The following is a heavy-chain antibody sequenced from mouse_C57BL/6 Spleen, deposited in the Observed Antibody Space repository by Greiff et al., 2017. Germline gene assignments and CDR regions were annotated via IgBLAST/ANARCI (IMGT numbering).Heavy chain of an antibody. V-gene: IGHV1-82*01. D-gene: IGHD2-1*01. Sequence: QVQLQQSGPELVKPGASVKISCKASGYAFSSSWMNWVKQRPGKGLEWIGRIYPGDGDTNYNGKFKGKATLTADKSSRTAYMQLSSLTSEDSAVYFCALYYVPAMDYWGQGASVTVSS. CDR1: GYAFSSSW. CDR2: IYPGDGDT. CDR3: ALYYVPAMDY. J-gene: IGHJ4*01.